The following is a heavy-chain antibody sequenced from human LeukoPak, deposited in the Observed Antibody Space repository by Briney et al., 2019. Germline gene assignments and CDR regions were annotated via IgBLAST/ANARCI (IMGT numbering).Heavy chain of an antibody. CDR3: ARDEYAYGGRTHPYFFDY. CDR1: GGSFSGYY. J-gene: IGHJ4*02. D-gene: IGHD3-16*01. Sequence: PSETLSLTCAVYGGSFSGYYWSWIRQPPGKGLEWIGEINHSGSTNYNPSLKSRVTTSVDTPKNQFSLKLSSVTAADTAVYYCARDEYAYGGRTHPYFFDYWGQGTLVTVSS. CDR2: INHSGST. V-gene: IGHV4-34*01.